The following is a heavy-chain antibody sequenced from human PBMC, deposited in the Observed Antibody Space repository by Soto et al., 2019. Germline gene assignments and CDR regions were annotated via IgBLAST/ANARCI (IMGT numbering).Heavy chain of an antibody. CDR2: IYYSGST. J-gene: IGHJ5*02. Sequence: PSETLSLTCTVSGGSISSGGYYWSWIRQHPGKGLEWIGYIYYSGSTYYNPSLKSRVTISVDTSKNQFSLKLSSVTAADTAVYYCARLYDSSGYFAWFDPWGQGTLVTVSS. D-gene: IGHD3-22*01. CDR1: GGSISSGGYY. V-gene: IGHV4-31*03. CDR3: ARLYDSSGYFAWFDP.